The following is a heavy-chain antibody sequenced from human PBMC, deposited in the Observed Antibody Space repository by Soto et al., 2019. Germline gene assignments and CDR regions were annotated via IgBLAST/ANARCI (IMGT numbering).Heavy chain of an antibody. CDR3: ATAIEAPFTNYDY. Sequence: EVQLVECGGGLVQPGGSLSLSCVASGFTFSNYWMKWVRQAPGMGLEWVAGIKEDASEKSYVDSVKGRFSISRDNAKNPVFLQLNSLRAEDTAVYYCATAIEAPFTNYDYWGQGTLVTVSS. V-gene: IGHV3-7*01. CDR1: GFTFSNYW. J-gene: IGHJ4*02. D-gene: IGHD3-10*01. CDR2: IKEDASEK.